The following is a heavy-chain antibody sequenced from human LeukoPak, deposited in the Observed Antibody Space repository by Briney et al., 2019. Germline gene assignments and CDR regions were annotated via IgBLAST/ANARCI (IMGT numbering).Heavy chain of an antibody. CDR2: ISSSSTI. CDR3: ARGAYYYED. CDR1: GFTFSSHS. D-gene: IGHD3-22*01. J-gene: IGHJ4*02. Sequence: GGSLRLSCAASGFTFSSHSMNWVRQAPGKGLEWVSYISSSSTIYYADSVRGQFTISRDNAKNSLYLQMNSLRAKDTALYYCARGAYYYEDWGQGTLVTVSS. V-gene: IGHV3-48*01.